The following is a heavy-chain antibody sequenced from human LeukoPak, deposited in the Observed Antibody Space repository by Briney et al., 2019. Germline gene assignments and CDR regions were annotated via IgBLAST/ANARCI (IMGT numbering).Heavy chain of an antibody. J-gene: IGHJ4*02. V-gene: IGHV3-11*01. CDR2: TI. Sequence: TIYEAESVRGRFTISRDNAEKSLYLQMNSLRAEDTAVYYCAREGRGYYGDFDFWGQGTLVTVSS. CDR3: AREGRGYYGDFDF. D-gene: IGHD3-22*01.